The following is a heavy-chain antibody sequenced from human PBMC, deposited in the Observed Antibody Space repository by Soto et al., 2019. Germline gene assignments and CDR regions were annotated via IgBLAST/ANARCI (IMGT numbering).Heavy chain of an antibody. V-gene: IGHV3-30-3*01. CDR2: ISYDGSNK. CDR1: GFTFSSYA. D-gene: IGHD3-3*01. CDR3: ARDIQYYDFWSGYSHYYYYGMDV. Sequence: QSGGSLRLSCAASGFTFSSYAMHWVRQAPGKGLEWVAVISYDGSNKYYADSVKGRFTISRDNSKNTLYLQMNSLRAEDTAVYYCARDIQYYDFWSGYSHYYYYGMDVWGQGTTVTVSS. J-gene: IGHJ6*02.